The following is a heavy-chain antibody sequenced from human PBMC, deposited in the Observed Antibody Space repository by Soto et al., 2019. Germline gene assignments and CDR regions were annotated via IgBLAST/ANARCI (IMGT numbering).Heavy chain of an antibody. CDR2: ISSRSNTI. V-gene: IGHV3-48*02. CDR3: VRVAHVWPVAS. J-gene: IGHJ4*02. CDR1: DFAFSTYP. D-gene: IGHD2-21*01. Sequence: EVNLVESGGGQVQPGGSLRLSCVASDFAFSTYPMNWVRQAPGKGLEWVSYISSRSNTIYYVDSVKGRFTISRDNAKSTLYLQMNSLRDEDTAMYFCVRVAHVWPVASWGQGTLVTVFS.